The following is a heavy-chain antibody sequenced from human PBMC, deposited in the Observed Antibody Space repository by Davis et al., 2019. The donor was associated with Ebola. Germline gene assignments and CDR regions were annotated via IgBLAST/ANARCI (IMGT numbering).Heavy chain of an antibody. CDR2: ISYSWNT. Sequence: PSETLSLTCAVSGGSISSYYWSWIRQPPGKGLEWIGYISYSWNTKYNPSLKSRVTISVDTSKNQFSLQLSSVTAADTAMYYCAERGGSVWGQGTLVTVSS. CDR3: AERGGSV. J-gene: IGHJ4*02. V-gene: IGHV4-59*01. D-gene: IGHD3-16*01. CDR1: GGSISSYY.